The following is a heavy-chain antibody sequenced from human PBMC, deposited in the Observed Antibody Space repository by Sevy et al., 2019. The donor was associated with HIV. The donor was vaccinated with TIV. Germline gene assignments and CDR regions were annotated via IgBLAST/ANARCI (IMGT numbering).Heavy chain of an antibody. V-gene: IGHV3-7*01. D-gene: IGHD5-18*01. Sequence: GGSLRLSCAASGFTFSSYEMNWVRQAPGKGLEWVATMKEDGSEKSYVDSVKGRFTISRDNAKNSLYLQMNSLRVDDTALYYCVREGLGGFSYSLDCWGQGTLVTVS. CDR3: VREGLGGFSYSLDC. CDR2: MKEDGSEK. CDR1: GFTFSSYE. J-gene: IGHJ4*02.